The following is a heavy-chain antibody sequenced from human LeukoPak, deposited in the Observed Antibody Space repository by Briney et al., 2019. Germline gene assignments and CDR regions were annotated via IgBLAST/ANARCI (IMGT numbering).Heavy chain of an antibody. D-gene: IGHD7-27*01. Sequence: SQTLSLTCDISGDSVSSNSAAWNWIRQSPSRGLEWLGRTYYRSQWFHDYAVSLKGRITINPDTSKNQFSLQLNSVTPEDTAVYYCAEGMGIFDSWGQGTLVTVSS. CDR1: GDSVSSNSAA. V-gene: IGHV6-1*01. CDR2: TYYRSQWFH. J-gene: IGHJ4*02. CDR3: AEGMGIFDS.